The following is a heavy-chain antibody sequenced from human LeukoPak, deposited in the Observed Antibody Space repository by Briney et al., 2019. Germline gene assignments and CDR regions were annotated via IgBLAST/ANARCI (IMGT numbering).Heavy chain of an antibody. Sequence: SETLSLTRVVTGGSLSSGGYSLSWIRQPPGKGLEWIGYIYHSGSTYYNPSLKSRGTISVDRSKNQFSLKLSSVNAADTAVYYCANYIRNGHYYMDVWGKGTRVIV. D-gene: IGHD1-7*01. V-gene: IGHV4-30-2*01. J-gene: IGHJ6*03. CDR3: ANYIRNGHYYMDV. CDR1: GGSLSSGGYS. CDR2: IYHSGST.